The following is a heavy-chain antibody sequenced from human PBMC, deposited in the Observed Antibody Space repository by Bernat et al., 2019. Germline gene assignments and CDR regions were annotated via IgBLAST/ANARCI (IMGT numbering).Heavy chain of an antibody. V-gene: IGHV3-23*01. CDR3: AKRRVFEIDFDD. Sequence: EVQLLESGGGLVQPGGSLRLSCAASGFTFSSYAMSWVRQAPGKGLEWVSAISGSGGSTYYADSVKGRFTISRDNSKNTLYLQMNSLRVEDTAVYYCAKRRVFEIDFDDWGQGTLVTVSS. CDR1: GFTFSSYA. J-gene: IGHJ4*02. D-gene: IGHD3-16*01. CDR2: ISGSGGST.